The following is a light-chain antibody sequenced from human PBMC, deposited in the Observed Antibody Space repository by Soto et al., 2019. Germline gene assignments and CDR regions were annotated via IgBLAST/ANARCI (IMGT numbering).Light chain of an antibody. J-gene: IGLJ2*01. CDR1: NIESKS. CDR3: QVWDRSSDFVV. V-gene: IGLV3-21*02. CDR2: DDS. Sequence: SYVLTQPPSVSVAPGQTARITCGGDNIESKSVHWYQRRPGQAPVLVVYDDSDRPPGIPGRISGSNSGNTATLTISRVEAGDEADYYCQVWDRSSDFVVFGGGTKLTVL.